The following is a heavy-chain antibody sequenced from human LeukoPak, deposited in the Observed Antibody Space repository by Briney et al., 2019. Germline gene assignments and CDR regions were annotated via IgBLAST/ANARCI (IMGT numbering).Heavy chain of an antibody. D-gene: IGHD3-10*02. J-gene: IGHJ6*04. CDR1: GFTFSSYA. V-gene: IGHV3-48*03. CDR2: ISSSGSTI. Sequence: GGSLRLSCAASGFTFSSYAMNWVRQAPGKGLEWVSYISSSGSTIYYADSVKGRFTISRDNAKSSLYLQMNSLRAEDTAVYYCAELGITMIGGVWGKGTTVTISS. CDR3: AELGITMIGGV.